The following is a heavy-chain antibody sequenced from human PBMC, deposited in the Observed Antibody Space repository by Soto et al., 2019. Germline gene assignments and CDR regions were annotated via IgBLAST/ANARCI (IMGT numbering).Heavy chain of an antibody. CDR2: IYYSGTT. J-gene: IGHJ4*02. Sequence: QVQLQESGPGLVKPSQTLSLTCTVPGDSMSSGDHYWSLLRQPPGKALQWIGYIYYSGTTYSRPSLQSRGTIAVDTSKNQFSLKLNSVTAADTAVYYCARGAYSDSSSYFDYWGQGTLVPVSS. CDR1: GDSMSSGDHY. CDR3: ARGAYSDSSSYFDY. D-gene: IGHD6-6*01. V-gene: IGHV4-30-4*01.